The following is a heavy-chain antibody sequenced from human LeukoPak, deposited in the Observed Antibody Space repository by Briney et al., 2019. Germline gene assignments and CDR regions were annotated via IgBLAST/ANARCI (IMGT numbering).Heavy chain of an antibody. CDR1: GFTFSNDC. CDR2: IKRDGSEK. Sequence: GGSLRLSCQASGFTFSNDCMYWVRQAPGKGLEWVANIKRDGSEKYYVDSVKGRFTISRDNAKNSLYLQMDSLRVEDTAVYYCAREGYYYDSSGYYETPDYWGQGTLVTVSS. D-gene: IGHD3-22*01. CDR3: AREGYYYDSSGYYETPDY. J-gene: IGHJ4*02. V-gene: IGHV3-7*01.